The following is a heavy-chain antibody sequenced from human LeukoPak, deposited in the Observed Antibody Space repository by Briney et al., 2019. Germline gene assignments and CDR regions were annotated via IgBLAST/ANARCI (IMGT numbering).Heavy chain of an antibody. D-gene: IGHD6-19*01. CDR1: GLSFSSFA. CDR2: IRGNGET. CDR3: AKASWVSSTNAVR. Sequence: GGSLRLSCAASGLSFSSFAMSWVRQRPARGLEWVSSIRGNGETSYADPVKGRFTLSSDSSRNTVYFQLNNLRVEDTAIYSCAKASWVSSTNAVRWGQGTLVTVSS. J-gene: IGHJ4*02. V-gene: IGHV3-23*01.